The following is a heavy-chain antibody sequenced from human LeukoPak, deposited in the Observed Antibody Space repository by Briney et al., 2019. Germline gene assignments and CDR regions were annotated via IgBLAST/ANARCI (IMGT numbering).Heavy chain of an antibody. CDR1: GFTFIDYD. CDR3: AKAPEGIVVVTSGYFDY. V-gene: IGHV3-13*01. J-gene: IGHJ4*02. CDR2: IGIRGDT. Sequence: GGSLRLSCAASGFTFIDYDMHWVRQVIGKGLEWVSAIGIRGDTHYSGSVKGRFTISRENAESSLYLQMNSLRAEDTALYYCAKAPEGIVVVTSGYFDYWGQGTLVAVSS. D-gene: IGHD3-22*01.